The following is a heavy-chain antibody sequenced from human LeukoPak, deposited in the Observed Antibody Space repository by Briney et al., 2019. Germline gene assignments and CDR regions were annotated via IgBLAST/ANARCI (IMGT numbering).Heavy chain of an antibody. CDR3: VRVGYRAVAGPLGD. CDR2: INHSGST. Sequence: SETLSLTCAVYGGSFSGYYWSWIRQPPGKGLEWIGEINHSGSTNYNPSLKSRVTISVDTSKNQFSLKLSSVTAADTAVYYCVRVGYRAVAGPLGDWGQGTLVTVSS. CDR1: GGSFSGYY. J-gene: IGHJ4*02. V-gene: IGHV4-34*01. D-gene: IGHD6-19*01.